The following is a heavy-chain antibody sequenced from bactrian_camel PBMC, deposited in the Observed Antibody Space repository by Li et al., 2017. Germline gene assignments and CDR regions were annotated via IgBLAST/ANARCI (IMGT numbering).Heavy chain of an antibody. D-gene: IGHD3*01. CDR3: AAEPRGSAS. CDR1: GFTFSAYY. Sequence: VQLVESGGGLVEPGGSLRLSCATSGFTFSAYYMNWVRQGPGKGLEWVSGINRAGDMTDYADSVKGRFTMSRDNRKNTLYLQMNSLKPEDTAVYHCAAEPRGSASWGQGTQVTVS. V-gene: IGHV3S40*01. CDR2: INRAGDMT. J-gene: IGHJ6*01.